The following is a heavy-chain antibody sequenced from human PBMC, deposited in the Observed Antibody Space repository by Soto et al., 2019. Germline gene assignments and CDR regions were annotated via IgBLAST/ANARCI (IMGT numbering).Heavy chain of an antibody. CDR2: IVVVSGHT. J-gene: IGHJ4*02. D-gene: IGHD2-15*01. Sequence: QMQLVQSGPEVKKPGTSVKVSCKASGFTFTSSAMPWVRQARGQRLEWRGWIVVVSGHTNYAQKFQERVTITRDMSTSTAYMELSSLRSEDTAVYYCAADSRYCSGGNCEDYWGQGTLVTVSS. V-gene: IGHV1-58*02. CDR1: GFTFTSSA. CDR3: AADSRYCSGGNCEDY.